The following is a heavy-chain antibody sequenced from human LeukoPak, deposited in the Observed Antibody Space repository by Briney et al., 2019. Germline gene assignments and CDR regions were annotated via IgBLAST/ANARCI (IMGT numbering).Heavy chain of an antibody. J-gene: IGHJ4*02. CDR2: ISAYNGNT. V-gene: IGHV1-18*01. CDR3: AKGSGYYAYYFDY. Sequence: ASVKVSCKASGYTFTSYGISWVRQAPGQGLEWMGWISAYNGNTNYAQKFQGRVTMTRDTSISTAYMELSRLRSDDTAMYYCAKGSGYYAYYFDYWGQGTLVTVSS. CDR1: GYTFTSYG. D-gene: IGHD3-22*01.